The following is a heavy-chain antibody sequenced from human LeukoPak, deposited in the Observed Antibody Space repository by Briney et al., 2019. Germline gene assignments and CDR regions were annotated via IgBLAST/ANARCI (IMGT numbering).Heavy chain of an antibody. CDR2: ISSSSSYI. Sequence: GGSLRLSCAASGFTFSSYSVNWVRQAPGKGLEWVSSISSSSSYIYYADSVKGRFTISRDNAKNSLYLQMNSLRAEDTAVYYCARDSRYYHDSSGIPPPGWFDPWGQGTLVTVSS. CDR3: ARDSRYYHDSSGIPPPGWFDP. V-gene: IGHV3-21*01. J-gene: IGHJ5*02. CDR1: GFTFSSYS. D-gene: IGHD3-22*01.